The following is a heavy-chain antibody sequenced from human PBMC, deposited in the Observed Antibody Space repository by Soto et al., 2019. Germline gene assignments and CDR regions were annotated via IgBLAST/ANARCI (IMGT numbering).Heavy chain of an antibody. CDR3: ASEDYDSTNFDY. CDR1: GGTFSSYA. V-gene: IGHV1-69*12. Sequence: QVQLVQSGAEVKKPGSSVKVSCKASGGTFSSYAISWVRQAPGQGLEWMGGIIPIFGTANYAQKFQGRVTITADESTSTGYMELSRRRSEDTAVYYCASEDYDSTNFDYWGQGTLVTVSS. D-gene: IGHD3-22*01. J-gene: IGHJ4*02. CDR2: IIPIFGTA.